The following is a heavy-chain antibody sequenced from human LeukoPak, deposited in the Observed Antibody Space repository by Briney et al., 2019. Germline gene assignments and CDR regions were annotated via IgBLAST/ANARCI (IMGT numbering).Heavy chain of an antibody. Sequence: GGSLRLPCVVSGFTFSSYSMSWVRQAPGKGLEWVSAISGSGDSTYYADSVKGRFTISSDNSKNTLYLQMNSLRAEDTAIYYCAKAIVVLISGQFLDYWGQGTPVTVSS. D-gene: IGHD3-22*01. J-gene: IGHJ4*02. CDR3: AKAIVVLISGQFLDY. V-gene: IGHV3-23*01. CDR2: ISGSGDST. CDR1: GFTFSSYS.